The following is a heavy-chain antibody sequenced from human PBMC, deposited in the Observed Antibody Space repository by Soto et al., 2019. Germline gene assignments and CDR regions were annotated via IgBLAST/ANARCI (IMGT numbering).Heavy chain of an antibody. Sequence: QVQLQESGPGLVKPSQTLSLTCTVSGGSISSGGNYWSWIRQHPATGLEYIGYIFNSGSTYYNPSLKSRVTLSVDTSKNQFSRKLKAVTSADTAVYYCARDRSSSSAWFDPWGQGTLVTVSS. CDR3: ARDRSSSSAWFDP. CDR1: GGSISSGGNY. D-gene: IGHD6-6*01. CDR2: IFNSGST. J-gene: IGHJ5*02. V-gene: IGHV4-31*03.